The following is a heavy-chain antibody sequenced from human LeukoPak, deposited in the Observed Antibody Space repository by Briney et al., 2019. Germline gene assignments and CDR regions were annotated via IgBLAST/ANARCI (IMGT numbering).Heavy chain of an antibody. CDR3: GRLRSLDQ. V-gene: IGHV3-7*01. Sequence: GGSLRLSCAASGFLFNKYWMTWVRQAPGKGLEWVANIKEDDSEIYYVDSVKGRFTISRDNAKKSLCLHMSSLRVEDTAVYFCGRLRSLDQWGQGTLVTVSS. D-gene: IGHD5-24*01. J-gene: IGHJ4*02. CDR1: GFLFNKYW. CDR2: IKEDDSEI.